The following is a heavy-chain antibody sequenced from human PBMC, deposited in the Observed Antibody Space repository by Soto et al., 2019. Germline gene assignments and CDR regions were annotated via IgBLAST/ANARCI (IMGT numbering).Heavy chain of an antibody. Sequence: QVQLVQSGAEVKKPGASVKVSCKASGYTFTGYYMHWVRQAPGQGFEWMGWINPNSGGTNDAQKFQGWVTMTRDTSISRAYMELSRLRSDDTAVYYCARDLGSSGYYGMDVWGQGTTVTVSS. CDR2: INPNSGGT. CDR3: ARDLGSSGYYGMDV. CDR1: GYTFTGYY. J-gene: IGHJ6*02. V-gene: IGHV1-2*04. D-gene: IGHD6-6*01.